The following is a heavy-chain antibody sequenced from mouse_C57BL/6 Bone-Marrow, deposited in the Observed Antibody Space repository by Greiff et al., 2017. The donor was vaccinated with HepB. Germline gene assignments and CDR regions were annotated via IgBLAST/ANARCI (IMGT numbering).Heavy chain of an antibody. CDR1: GYSFTSSY. CDR3: ARRGHQLLRLRDY. CDR2: IYPGSGNT. D-gene: IGHD1-2*01. J-gene: IGHJ2*01. Sequence: QVQLQQSGPELVKPGASVKISCKASGYSFTSSYIHWVKQRPGQGLEWIGWIYPGSGNTKYNEKFKGKATLTADTSSSTAYRQLSSLTSEDSAVYYCARRGHQLLRLRDYWGQGTTLTVSS. V-gene: IGHV1-66*01.